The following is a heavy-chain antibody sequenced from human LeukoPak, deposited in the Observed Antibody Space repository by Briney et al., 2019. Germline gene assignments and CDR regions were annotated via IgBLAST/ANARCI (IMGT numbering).Heavy chain of an antibody. CDR3: ARVRSASAGTASAFDI. D-gene: IGHD2-21*02. CDR2: ISTHKGNT. Sequence: ASEKVSCKASGYTFSSYEINWVRQAPGQGLEWMGGISTHKGNTNYAQKFHGRVTMTTATSTSTDYIELRSLRSDDTAVYYCARVRSASAGTASAFDIWGQGTMVTVSS. V-gene: IGHV1-18*01. J-gene: IGHJ3*02. CDR1: GYTFSSYE.